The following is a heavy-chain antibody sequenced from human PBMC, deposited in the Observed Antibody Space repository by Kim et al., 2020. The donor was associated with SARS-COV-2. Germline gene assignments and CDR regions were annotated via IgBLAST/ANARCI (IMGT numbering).Heavy chain of an antibody. CDR2: IYYSGST. Sequence: SETLSLTCTVSGGSISSGGYYWSWIRQHPGKGLEWIGYIYYSGSTYYNPSLKSRVTISVDTSKNQFSLKLSSVTAADTAVYYCARVALTGYYTLYYFDYWGQGTLVTVSS. CDR1: GGSISSGGYY. J-gene: IGHJ4*02. D-gene: IGHD3-9*01. V-gene: IGHV4-31*03. CDR3: ARVALTGYYTLYYFDY.